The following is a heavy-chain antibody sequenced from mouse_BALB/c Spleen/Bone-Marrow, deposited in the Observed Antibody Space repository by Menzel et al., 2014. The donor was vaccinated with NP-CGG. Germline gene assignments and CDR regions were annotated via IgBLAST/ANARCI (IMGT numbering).Heavy chain of an antibody. CDR3: ARQNYRGAMDY. J-gene: IGHJ4*01. D-gene: IGHD2-14*01. CDR2: ISNGGGST. CDR1: GFTFSDYY. V-gene: IGHV5-12*02. Sequence: EVKLVESGGGLVQPGGSLKLSCATSGFTFSDYYMYWVRQTPEKRLEWVAYISNGGGSTYYPDTVKGRFTISRDNAKNTLYLQMSRLKSGDTAMYYCARQNYRGAMDYWGQGTSVTVSS.